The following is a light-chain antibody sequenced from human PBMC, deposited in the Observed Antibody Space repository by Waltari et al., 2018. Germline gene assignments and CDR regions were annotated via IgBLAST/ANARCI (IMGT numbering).Light chain of an antibody. J-gene: IGKJ1*01. CDR2: DTS. V-gene: IGKV3-20*01. CDR1: QSVGRA. CDR3: QKYERLPAT. Sequence: EIVLTQSPGTLSLSPGDRATLSCRASQSVGRALVWYQQKPGQAPRLLIYDTSTRAAGTPDRFSGSGFGTDFSLTISRLEPEDFAVYYCQKYERLPATFGQGTKVEIK.